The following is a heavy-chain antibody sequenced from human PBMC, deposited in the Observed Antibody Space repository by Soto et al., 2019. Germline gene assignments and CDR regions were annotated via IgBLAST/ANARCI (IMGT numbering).Heavy chain of an antibody. CDR2: ITGSGGTI. CDR1: GFNFNKFA. CDR3: AKDAVSGDGLWLVSD. Sequence: ESGGGLVHPGGSLRLSCAASGFNFNKFAMIWVRQAPGKGQEWVSGITGSGGTIEYAASVKGRFTISRDNSKNTVDLQMNSLRAEDTGLYYCAKDAVSGDGLWLVSDWGQGALVTVS. D-gene: IGHD2-21*02. V-gene: IGHV3-23*01. J-gene: IGHJ4*02.